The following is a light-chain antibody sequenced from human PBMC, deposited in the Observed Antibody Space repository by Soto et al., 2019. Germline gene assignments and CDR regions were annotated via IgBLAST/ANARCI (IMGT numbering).Light chain of an antibody. Sequence: DIVMTQSPATLSVSPGERATLSCRASQSVSSNLAWYQQKPGQAPRLLIYGASTRATGIPARFSGSGSGTEFALTISSLQPEDFATYYCQQLKTYPLTFGGGTKVDI. CDR1: QSVSSN. J-gene: IGKJ4*01. CDR3: QQLKTYPLT. V-gene: IGKV3-15*01. CDR2: GAS.